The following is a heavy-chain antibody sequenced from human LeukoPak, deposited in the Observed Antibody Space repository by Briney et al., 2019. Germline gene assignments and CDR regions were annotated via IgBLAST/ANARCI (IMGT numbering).Heavy chain of an antibody. J-gene: IGHJ4*02. CDR2: ISSSGSTI. V-gene: IGHV3-48*03. CDR3: ALVAAGPDFDY. CDR1: GFTFSSYE. Sequence: PGGSLRLSCAASGFTFSSYEMNWVRQAPGKGLEWVSYISSSGSTIYYADSVKGRFTISRDNAKNSLYLQMNSLRAEDTAVYYCALVAAGPDFDYWGQGTLVTVSS. D-gene: IGHD6-13*01.